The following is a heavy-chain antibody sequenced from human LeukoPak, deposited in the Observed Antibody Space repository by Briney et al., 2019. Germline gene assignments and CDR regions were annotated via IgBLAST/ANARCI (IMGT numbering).Heavy chain of an antibody. CDR1: GGSISSSSYY. CDR2: IDYSGSI. V-gene: IGHV4-39*01. Sequence: PSETLSLTCTVSGGSISSSSYYWGWIRQTPGKGLEWIGSIDYSGSIYYNPSLRSRATISADTSQNQFSLKLSSVTAADTAVYYCARRGGSGIRGDYYFDYWGQGTLVTVSS. CDR3: ARRGGSGIRGDYYFDY. D-gene: IGHD3-10*01. J-gene: IGHJ4*02.